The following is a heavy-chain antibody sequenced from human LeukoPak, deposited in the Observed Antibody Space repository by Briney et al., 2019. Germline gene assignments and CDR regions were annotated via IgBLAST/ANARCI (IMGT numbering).Heavy chain of an antibody. D-gene: IGHD1-14*01. Sequence: ASVKVSCKASGYTFTGYYMHWVRQAPGQGLEWMGWINPNSGGTNYAQKFQGRVTMTRDTSISTAYMELSRLRSDDTAVYYCARMDEPAYGPKDWGQGTLVTVSS. CDR3: ARMDEPAYGPKD. CDR2: INPNSGGT. J-gene: IGHJ4*02. V-gene: IGHV1-2*02. CDR1: GYTFTGYY.